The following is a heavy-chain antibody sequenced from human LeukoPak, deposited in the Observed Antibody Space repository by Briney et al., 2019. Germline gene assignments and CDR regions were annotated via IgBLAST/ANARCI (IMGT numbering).Heavy chain of an antibody. J-gene: IGHJ4*02. Sequence: GSLRLSCAASGFTFSSYVMSWVRQAPGKGLEWVGEIKHSGSTNYNPSLKSRVTISVDTSKNQFSLKLRSVTAADTAVYYCARAVWFGELRSTFDYWGQGTLVTVSS. V-gene: IGHV4-34*01. CDR3: ARAVWFGELRSTFDY. D-gene: IGHD3-10*01. CDR1: GFTFSSYV. CDR2: IKHSGST.